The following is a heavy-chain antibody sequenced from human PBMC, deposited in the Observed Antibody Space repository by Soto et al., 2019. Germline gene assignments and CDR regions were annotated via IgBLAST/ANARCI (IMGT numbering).Heavy chain of an antibody. CDR2: INHSGST. D-gene: IGHD3-10*01. Sequence: SETLSLTCAVYGGSFSGYYWSWIRQPPGKGLEWIGEINHSGSTNYNPSLKSRVTISVDTSKNQFSLKLSSVTAADTAVYYCARVSMVRGVIITTLFDYWGQGTLVTVSS. J-gene: IGHJ4*02. CDR1: GGSFSGYY. V-gene: IGHV4-34*01. CDR3: ARVSMVRGVIITTLFDY.